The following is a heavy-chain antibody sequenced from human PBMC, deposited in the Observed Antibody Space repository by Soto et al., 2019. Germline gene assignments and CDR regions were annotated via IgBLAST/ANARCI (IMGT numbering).Heavy chain of an antibody. CDR1: GFTFSSYA. CDR3: ARRIPFGYGLDV. CDR2: ITSNGGNT. D-gene: IGHD2-21*01. Sequence: EVQLVESGVGLVQPGGSLRLSCAASGFTFSSYAMHWVRQAPGKGLEYVSAITSNGGNTDYASSVKGIFTISRDNSKNTLYLQMGSLRAEDMAVYYCARRIPFGYGLDVWGQGTTGTVS. V-gene: IGHV3-64*01. J-gene: IGHJ6*02.